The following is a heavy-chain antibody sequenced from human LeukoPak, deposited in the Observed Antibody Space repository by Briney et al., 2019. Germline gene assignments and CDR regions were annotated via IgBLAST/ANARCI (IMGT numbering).Heavy chain of an antibody. J-gene: IGHJ1*01. CDR1: GFTVSSNY. V-gene: IGHV3-66*01. Sequence: GGSLRLSCAASGFTVSSNYMSWVRHAPGKGLEWVSVIYSGGSTYYADSVKGRFTLSRDNSKDTLYLQMNSLRAEDTAVYYCARESSSSWYGYFQHWGQGTLVTVSS. CDR2: IYSGGST. D-gene: IGHD6-13*01. CDR3: ARESSSSWYGYFQH.